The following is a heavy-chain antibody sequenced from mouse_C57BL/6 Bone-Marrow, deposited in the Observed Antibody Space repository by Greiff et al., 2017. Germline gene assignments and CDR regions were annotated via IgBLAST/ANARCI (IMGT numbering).Heavy chain of an antibody. CDR2: IYPGNSDT. J-gene: IGHJ1*03. CDR3: RGLLRSVEAGYFDV. CDR1: GYTFTSYW. D-gene: IGHD1-1*01. Sequence: DVQLQESGTVLARPGASVKMSCKTSGYTFTSYWMHWVKQRPGQGLEWIGAIYPGNSDTSYNQKFKGKAKLTAVTSASTAYMELSSLTNEDSAVYYCRGLLRSVEAGYFDVWGTGTTVTVSS. V-gene: IGHV1-5*01.